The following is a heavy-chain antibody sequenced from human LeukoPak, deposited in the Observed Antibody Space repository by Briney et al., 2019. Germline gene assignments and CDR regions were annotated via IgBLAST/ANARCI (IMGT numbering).Heavy chain of an antibody. V-gene: IGHV4-61*02. CDR2: IYTSGST. CDR3: AMLRWGENYYYMDV. Sequence: PSQTLSLTCTVSGGSISSGSYYWSWIRQPAGKGLEWIGRIYTSGSTNYNPSLKSRVTISVDTSKNQFSLKLSSVTAADTAVYYCAMLRWGENYYYMDVWGKGTTVTVSS. J-gene: IGHJ6*03. CDR1: GGSISSGSYY. D-gene: IGHD4-23*01.